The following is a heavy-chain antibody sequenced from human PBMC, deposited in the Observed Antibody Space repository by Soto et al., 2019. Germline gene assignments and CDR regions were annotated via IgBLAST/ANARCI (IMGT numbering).Heavy chain of an antibody. V-gene: IGHV3-30-3*01. J-gene: IGHJ4*02. CDR1: GFTFSSYA. D-gene: IGHD1-26*01. Sequence: QVQLVESGGGVVQPGRSLRLSCAASGFTFSSYAMHWVRQAPGKGLEWVAVISYDGSNKYYADSVKGRFTISRDNSKNTLYLQMNSLRAEDTAVYCCARGLVGATYAWFDYWGQGTLVTVSS. CDR3: ARGLVGATYAWFDY. CDR2: ISYDGSNK.